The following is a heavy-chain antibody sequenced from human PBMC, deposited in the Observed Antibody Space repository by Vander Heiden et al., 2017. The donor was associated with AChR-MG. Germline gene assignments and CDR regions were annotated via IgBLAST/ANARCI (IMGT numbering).Heavy chain of an antibody. Sequence: QVQLVESGGGVVQPGRSLRLSCAASGFTFSSYAMHWVRQAPGKGLEWVAVISYDGSNKYYADSVKGRFTISRDNSKNTLYLQMNSLRAEDTAVYYCARDLRSGLDYWGQGTLVTVSS. V-gene: IGHV3-30-3*01. CDR2: ISYDGSNK. D-gene: IGHD3-3*01. J-gene: IGHJ4*02. CDR1: GFTFSSYA. CDR3: ARDLRSGLDY.